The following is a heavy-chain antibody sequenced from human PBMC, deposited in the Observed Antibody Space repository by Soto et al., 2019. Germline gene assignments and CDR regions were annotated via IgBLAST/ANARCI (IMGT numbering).Heavy chain of an antibody. J-gene: IGHJ6*02. V-gene: IGHV4-34*01. CDR3: ARRPAYSYYFYGMDV. CDR2: INHSGST. CDR1: GGSFSDYY. Sequence: QVQLQQWGAGLLKPSETLSLTCAVYGGSFSDYYWSWIRQPPGKGLEWIGEINHSGSTNHSPSLKSRVTISVDTSKNQFSLKLSSVTAADAAVYYCARRPAYSYYFYGMDVWGQGTTVTVSS.